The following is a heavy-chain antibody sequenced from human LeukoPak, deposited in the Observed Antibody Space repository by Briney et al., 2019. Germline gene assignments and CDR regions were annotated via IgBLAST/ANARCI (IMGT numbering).Heavy chain of an antibody. V-gene: IGHV3-30*18. Sequence: GSLRLSCAASGFTFSSYGMHWVRQAPGKGLEWVAVISYDGSNKYYADSVKGRFTISRDNSKNTLYLQMNSLRAEDTAVYYCAKSKADYYDSSGYYVFDYWGQGTLVTVSS. CDR2: ISYDGSNK. CDR3: AKSKADYYDSSGYYVFDY. J-gene: IGHJ4*02. D-gene: IGHD3-22*01. CDR1: GFTFSSYG.